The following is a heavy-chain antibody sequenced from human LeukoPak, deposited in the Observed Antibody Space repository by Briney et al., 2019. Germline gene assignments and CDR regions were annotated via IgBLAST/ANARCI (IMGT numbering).Heavy chain of an antibody. V-gene: IGHV3-48*02. CDR1: GFTFTSFS. D-gene: IGHD4-11*01. Sequence: GGSLRLSCAVSGFTFTSFSTNWVRQAPGKGLEWASYISSTGSTIYYANSVKGRFTVSRDNAKDSLYLQMNNLRDEDTAVYYCARDLISGDYTFTDSGQAAQVAVSS. J-gene: IGHJ4*02. CDR3: ARDLISGDYTFTD. CDR2: ISSTGSTI.